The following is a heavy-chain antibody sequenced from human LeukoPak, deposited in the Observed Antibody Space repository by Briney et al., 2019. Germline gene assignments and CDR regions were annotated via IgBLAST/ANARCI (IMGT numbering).Heavy chain of an antibody. CDR1: GFTFDNYS. CDR2: ISWDDNTE. Sequence: GGSLRLSCAASGFTFDNYSMHWVRQVPGKGLEWVSIISWDDNTEYYADSVKGRFTISRDNSKTSLYLQMNSLRTEDTALYYCGKGPRRCTGCDGFDILGQGTMVTVSS. D-gene: IGHD1-14*01. V-gene: IGHV3-43*01. CDR3: GKGPRRCTGCDGFDI. J-gene: IGHJ3*02.